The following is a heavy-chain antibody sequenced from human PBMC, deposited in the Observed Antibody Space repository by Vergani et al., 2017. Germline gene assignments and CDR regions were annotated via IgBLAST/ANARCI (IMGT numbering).Heavy chain of an antibody. CDR3: ARDYGDYARYFQH. V-gene: IGHV4-39*07. CDR2: IYYSGST. J-gene: IGHJ1*01. Sequence: QLQLQESGPGLVKPSETLSLTCTVSGGSISSSSYYWGWIRQPPGKGLEWIRSIYYSGSTYYNPSLKSRVTISVDTSKNQFSLKLSSVTAADTAVYYCARDYGDYARYFQHWGQGTLVTVSS. D-gene: IGHD4-17*01. CDR1: GGSISSSSYY.